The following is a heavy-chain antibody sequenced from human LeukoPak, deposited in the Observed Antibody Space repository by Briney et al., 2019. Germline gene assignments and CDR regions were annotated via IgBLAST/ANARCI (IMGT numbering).Heavy chain of an antibody. Sequence: SETLSLTCAVSGYSISNGYYWAWIRQPPGKGLKWIGSIYYSGRTSYNPSLKSRVTISVDTSRNQFSLKLSSVTATDTAVYYCARRGYCSSTSCYEYWFDPWGQGTLVTVSS. V-gene: IGHV4-38-2*01. J-gene: IGHJ5*02. CDR2: IYYSGRT. D-gene: IGHD2-2*01. CDR1: GYSISNGYY. CDR3: ARRGYCSSTSCYEYWFDP.